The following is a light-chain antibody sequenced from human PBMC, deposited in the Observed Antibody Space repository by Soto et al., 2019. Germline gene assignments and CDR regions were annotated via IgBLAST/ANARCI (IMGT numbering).Light chain of an antibody. CDR2: EVT. J-gene: IGLJ1*01. CDR1: STDVGGYNY. V-gene: IGLV2-14*01. CDR3: GSYSSTETPFV. Sequence: QSALAQPSSVSGSPGLSSTISCTGTSTDVGGYNYVSWYQHHSGKAPKLLIYEVTNRPSGISDRFSGSKSVNTASLTISGLQAEDESDYYCGSYSSTETPFVFGTGTKVTVL.